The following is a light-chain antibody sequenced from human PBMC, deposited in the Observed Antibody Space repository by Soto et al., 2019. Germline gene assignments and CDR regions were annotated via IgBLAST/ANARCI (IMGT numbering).Light chain of an antibody. V-gene: IGKV1-39*01. J-gene: IGKJ4*01. CDR3: QQSYSNPLVT. CDR2: TAS. Sequence: DIQMTQSPSSLSASVGDTVTITCRASQSIRSHLNWYQQKPGKGPKLLIYTASSLQSGVPSRFSGSGSGTDFTLTISSLQPEDFATYYCQQSYSNPLVTFCGGTKVEIK. CDR1: QSIRSH.